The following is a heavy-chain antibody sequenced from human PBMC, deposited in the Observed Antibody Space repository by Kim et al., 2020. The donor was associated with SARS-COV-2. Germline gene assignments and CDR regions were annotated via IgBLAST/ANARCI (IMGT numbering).Heavy chain of an antibody. CDR2: IRTKAKGGTT. V-gene: IGHV3-49*04. Sequence: GGSLRLSCTTSGFNFGDYVVSWVRQAPGKGLEWIGFIRTKAKGGTTETAASVKDRFTISRDDSKSIAYMQMNSLKIEDTALYYCSRDSQPYCGGACWAGGDVWGQGTTVTVSS. J-gene: IGHJ6*02. CDR1: GFNFGDYV. CDR3: SRDSQPYCGGACWAGGDV. D-gene: IGHD2-21*02.